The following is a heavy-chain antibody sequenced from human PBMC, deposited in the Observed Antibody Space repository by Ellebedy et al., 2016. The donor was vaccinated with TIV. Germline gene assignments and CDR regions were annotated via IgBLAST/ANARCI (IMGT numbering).Heavy chain of an antibody. Sequence: MPSETLSLTCTVSGASISSYFWSWIRQPPGKGLEWIGYISNTGNTNYNPSLKSRVSISLDTSRRQFSLSLTSVTAADTAVYFCARDRRGSYDFWGQGTLIAVSS. CDR1: GASISSYF. V-gene: IGHV4-59*01. J-gene: IGHJ4*02. CDR3: ARDRRGSYDF. D-gene: IGHD3-10*01. CDR2: ISNTGNT.